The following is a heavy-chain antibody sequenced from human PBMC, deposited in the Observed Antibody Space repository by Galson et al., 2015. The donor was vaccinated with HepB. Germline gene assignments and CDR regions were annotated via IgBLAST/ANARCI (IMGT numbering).Heavy chain of an antibody. Sequence: SLRLSCAASGFTFSDYYMSWIRQAPGKGLEWVSYISSASNSYTNYADSVMGRLTISRDTAKNSLYLQMNSLRAEDTAVYYCARTGGYRGYGPTGSTRYFDLWGRGTLVTVSS. D-gene: IGHD5-12*01. J-gene: IGHJ2*01. CDR2: ISSASNSYT. CDR3: ARTGGYRGYGPTGSTRYFDL. CDR1: GFTFSDYY. V-gene: IGHV3-11*03.